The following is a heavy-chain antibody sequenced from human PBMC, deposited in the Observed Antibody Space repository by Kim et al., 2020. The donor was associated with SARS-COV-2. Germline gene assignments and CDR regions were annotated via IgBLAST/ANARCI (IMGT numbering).Heavy chain of an antibody. V-gene: IGHV3-23*01. CDR2: ISGSGGST. D-gene: IGHD3-22*01. CDR3: SKDRTDYYDSSGYLDY. J-gene: IGHJ4*02. CDR1: GFTFSSYA. Sequence: GGSLRLSCAASGFTFSSYAMSWVRQAPGKGLEWVSAISGSGGSTYYADSVKGRFAISRDNSKNTLYLQMNSLRAEDTAVYYCSKDRTDYYDSSGYLDYWGQGTLVTVSS.